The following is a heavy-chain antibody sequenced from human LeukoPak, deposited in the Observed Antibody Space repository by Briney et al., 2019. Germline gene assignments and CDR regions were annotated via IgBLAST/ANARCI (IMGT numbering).Heavy chain of an antibody. D-gene: IGHD2-15*01. J-gene: IGHJ4*02. CDR3: ARDCSGGTCYLDY. Sequence: GASVKVPCKATGTTLSNYEITWVRQAPGRGLEWMGWISAYNGNTNYAQKFQGRATMTTDTSTSTAYMELRSLRSDDTALYYCARDCSGGTCYLDYWGQGTLVTVSS. V-gene: IGHV1-18*01. CDR2: ISAYNGNT. CDR1: GTTLSNYE.